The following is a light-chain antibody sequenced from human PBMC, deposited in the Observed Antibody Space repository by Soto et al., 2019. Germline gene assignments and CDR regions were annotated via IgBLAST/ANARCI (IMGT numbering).Light chain of an antibody. Sequence: QSVLAQPPSASGTPGQRVTISCSGSSSNIGTNNLYWYQQLPGTAPKLLIYKNDQRPSGVPDRFSGSKSGTSASLAISGLRSEDESYYYCVAWDDSLSGCVFGGGTKLTVL. V-gene: IGLV1-47*01. J-gene: IGLJ3*02. CDR3: VAWDDSLSGCV. CDR1: SSNIGTNN. CDR2: KND.